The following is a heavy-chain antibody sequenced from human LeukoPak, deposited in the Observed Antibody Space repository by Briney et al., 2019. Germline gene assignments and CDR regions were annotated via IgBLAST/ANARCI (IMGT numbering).Heavy chain of an antibody. CDR2: ISGDEIWT. V-gene: IGHV3-74*01. Sequence: GGSLRLSCAASGFTLSNYWMHWVRQTPGKGLVWVSRISGDEIWTSYADSVKGRFIISRDNSKSTLYLQMNSLKPEDTAVYYCAKDPYRVVVATGIYLDPWGQGTLVTVSS. J-gene: IGHJ5*02. CDR3: AKDPYRVVVATGIYLDP. D-gene: IGHD2-15*01. CDR1: GFTLSNYW.